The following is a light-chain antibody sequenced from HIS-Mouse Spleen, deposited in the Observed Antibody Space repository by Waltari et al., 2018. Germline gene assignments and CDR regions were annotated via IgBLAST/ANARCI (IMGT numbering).Light chain of an antibody. J-gene: IGLJ3*02. CDR3: AAWDDSLSGPV. V-gene: IGLV1-47*01. CDR2: RNN. Sequence: QSVLTQPPSASGTPGKRVTIPCSGSSANIGSNYVYWYQQLPGTAPKLLIYRNNQRPSGVPDRFSGSKSGTSASLAISGLRSEDEADYYCAAWDDSLSGPVFGGGTKLTVL. CDR1: SANIGSNY.